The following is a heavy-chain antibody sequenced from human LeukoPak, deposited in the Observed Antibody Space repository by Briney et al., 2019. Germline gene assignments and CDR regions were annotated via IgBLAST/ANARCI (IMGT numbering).Heavy chain of an antibody. V-gene: IGHV3-30*01. CDR1: GFTFSSYD. CDR3: ARGRGDILTGYVDY. D-gene: IGHD3-9*01. Sequence: GGSLRLSCAASGFTFSSYDMHWVRQAPGKGLEWVAVISSDESNKYYADSVKGRFTISRDNPKNTLYLQMNSLRVEDTALYYCARGRGDILTGYVDYWGQGTLVTVSS. CDR2: ISSDESNK. J-gene: IGHJ4*02.